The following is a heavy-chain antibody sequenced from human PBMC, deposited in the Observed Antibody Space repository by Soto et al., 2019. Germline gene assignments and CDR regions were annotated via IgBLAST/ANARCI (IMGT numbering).Heavy chain of an antibody. Sequence: QITLKESGPTLVKPTQTLTLTCTFSGFSLSTSGVAVGWIRQPPGQAMEWLALIYWDDDKRYSPSMKGRLTITRDTSKSQVILIMTNMDTEDTATYYCAHRLTATAFAIWGQGTMVTVSS. CDR1: GFSLSTSGVA. D-gene: IGHD2-21*02. CDR2: IYWDDDK. J-gene: IGHJ3*02. CDR3: AHRLTATAFAI. V-gene: IGHV2-5*02.